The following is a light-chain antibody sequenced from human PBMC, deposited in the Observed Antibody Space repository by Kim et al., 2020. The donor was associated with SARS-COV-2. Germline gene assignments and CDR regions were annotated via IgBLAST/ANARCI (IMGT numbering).Light chain of an antibody. CDR2: WAS. J-gene: IGKJ2*01. CDR3: QQYYSTPPT. Sequence: DIVMTQSPDSLAVSLGERATINCKSSQSVLYSSNNKNYLAWYQQKPGQPPKLLIYWASTRESGVPDRFSGSGSGTYFTLTISSLQAEDVAVYYCQQYYSTPPTFGQGTKLEI. V-gene: IGKV4-1*01. CDR1: QSVLYSSNNKNY.